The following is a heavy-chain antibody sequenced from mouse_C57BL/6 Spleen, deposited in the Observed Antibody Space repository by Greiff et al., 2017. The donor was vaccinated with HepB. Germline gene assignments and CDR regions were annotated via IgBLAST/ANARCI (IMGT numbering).Heavy chain of an antibody. V-gene: IGHV5-17*01. CDR3: ARDPSYYYGRKVYFDV. CDR2: ISSGSSNI. D-gene: IGHD1-1*01. Sequence: EVKLMESGGGLVKPGGSLKLSCAASGFTFSDYGMHWVRQAPERGLEWVAYISSGSSNIYYADTVKGRFPISRDNAKNTLFLQMTSLRSEDTDMYYCARDPSYYYGRKVYFDVGGTGTTVTDS. CDR1: GFTFSDYG. J-gene: IGHJ1*03.